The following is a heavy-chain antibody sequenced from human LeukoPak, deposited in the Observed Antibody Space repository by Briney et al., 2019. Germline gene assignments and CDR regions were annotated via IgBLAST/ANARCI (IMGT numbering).Heavy chain of an antibody. J-gene: IGHJ5*02. D-gene: IGHD6-19*01. CDR3: ARDQISSGRGDWFDP. Sequence: GGPLRLSCAASGFTVSSNYMSWVRQAPGKGLEWVSVIYSGGSTYYADSVKGRFTISKDNSKNTLYLQMNSLRAEDTAVYYCARDQISSGRGDWFDPWGQGTLVTVSS. CDR2: IYSGGST. V-gene: IGHV3-66*01. CDR1: GFTVSSNY.